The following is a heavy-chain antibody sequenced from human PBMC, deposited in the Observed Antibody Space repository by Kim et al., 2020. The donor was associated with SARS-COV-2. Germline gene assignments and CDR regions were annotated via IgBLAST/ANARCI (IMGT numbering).Heavy chain of an antibody. J-gene: IGHJ3*02. D-gene: IGHD2-2*01. Sequence: SETLSLTCTVSGGSISSGGYYWSWIRQHPGKGLEWIGYSYYSGSTYYNPSLKSRVTISVDTSKNQFSLKLSSVTAADTAVYYCASFGGMGYQLLFGHAFDIWGQGTMVTVSS. CDR1: GGSISSGGYY. V-gene: IGHV4-31*03. CDR3: ASFGGMGYQLLFGHAFDI. CDR2: SYYSGST.